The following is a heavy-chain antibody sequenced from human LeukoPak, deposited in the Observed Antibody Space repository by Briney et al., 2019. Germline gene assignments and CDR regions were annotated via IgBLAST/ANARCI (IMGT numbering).Heavy chain of an antibody. V-gene: IGHV4-34*01. CDR2: INHSGST. J-gene: IGHJ4*02. Sequence: PSETLSLTCAVYGGSFSGYYWSWIRQPPGKGLEWIGEINHSGSTNYNPSLKSRVTISVDTSKNQVSLKLSSVTAADTAVYYCARGSFSTPGYDILTGYKYWGQGTLVTVSS. CDR1: GGSFSGYY. D-gene: IGHD3-9*01. CDR3: ARGSFSTPGYDILTGYKY.